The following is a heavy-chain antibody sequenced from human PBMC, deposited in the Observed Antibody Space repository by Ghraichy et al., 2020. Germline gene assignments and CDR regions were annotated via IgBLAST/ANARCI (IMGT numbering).Heavy chain of an antibody. V-gene: IGHV3-48*04. CDR1: GFTFTSYS. J-gene: IGHJ4*02. Sequence: GGSLRLSCAASGFTFTSYSMNWVRQAPGKGLEWVAYISSSSSTIYYADSVKGRFTISRDNAKSSLFLQMNSLRAEDTAVYYCARDFEGYSGYDLDYWGQGTLVTVSS. CDR2: ISSSSSTI. D-gene: IGHD5-12*01. CDR3: ARDFEGYSGYDLDY.